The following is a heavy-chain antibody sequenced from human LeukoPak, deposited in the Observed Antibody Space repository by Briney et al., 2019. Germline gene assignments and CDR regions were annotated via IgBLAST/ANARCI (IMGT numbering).Heavy chain of an antibody. CDR3: ARDPGRSGGSCYSDY. J-gene: IGHJ4*02. V-gene: IGHV3-21*01. D-gene: IGHD2-15*01. CDR1: GFTFGSFS. Sequence: GGSLRLSCAASGFTFGSFSMTWVRQAPGKGLEWVSTISSSGSGTYIYYADSVKGRFTISRDNAKYSLYLQMNSLRAEDTAVYYCARDPGRSGGSCYSDYWGQGTLVTVSS. CDR2: ISSSGSGTYI.